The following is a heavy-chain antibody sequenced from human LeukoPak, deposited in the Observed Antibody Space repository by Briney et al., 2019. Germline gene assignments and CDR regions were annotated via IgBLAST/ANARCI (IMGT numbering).Heavy chain of an antibody. CDR2: INGDGSTT. D-gene: IGHD3-22*01. Sequence: GGSLRLSCAASGFTFSKYWMHWVRQVPGKGLVWVSLINGDGSTTNYADFVKGRLTISRDNAKNTLSLQVNSLRAEDTAVYYCATGNYYDSGGYYTFGYWGQGTLVTVSS. CDR1: GFTFSKYW. V-gene: IGHV3-74*01. J-gene: IGHJ1*01. CDR3: ATGNYYDSGGYYTFGY.